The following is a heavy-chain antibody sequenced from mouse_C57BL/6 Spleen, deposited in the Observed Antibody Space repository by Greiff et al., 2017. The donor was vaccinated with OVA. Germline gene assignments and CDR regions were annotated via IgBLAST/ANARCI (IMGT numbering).Heavy chain of an antibody. CDR1: GYTFTDYN. Sequence: EVQLQQSGPELVKPGASVKMSCKASGYTFTDYNMHWVKQSHGKSLEWIGYINPNNGGTSYNQKFKGKATLTVNKSSSTAYMELRSLTSEDSAVYYCARSGYYGLYFDYWGQGTTLTVSS. CDR2: INPNNGGT. V-gene: IGHV1-22*01. CDR3: ARSGYYGLYFDY. J-gene: IGHJ2*01. D-gene: IGHD1-1*01.